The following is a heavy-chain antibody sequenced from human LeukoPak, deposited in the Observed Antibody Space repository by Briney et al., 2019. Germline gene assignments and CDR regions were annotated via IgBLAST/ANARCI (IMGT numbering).Heavy chain of an antibody. CDR3: AKMEVVTADDKYFQY. D-gene: IGHD2-21*02. CDR1: GFTFSSYA. Sequence: PGGSLRLSCAASGFTFSSYAMSWVRQTPGKGLEWVSVISGSDSSTYHADSVRGRFTISRDNSENTLYLQMNSLRAEDTAVYYCAKMEVVTADDKYFQYWGQGTLVTVSS. V-gene: IGHV3-23*01. J-gene: IGHJ1*01. CDR2: ISGSDSST.